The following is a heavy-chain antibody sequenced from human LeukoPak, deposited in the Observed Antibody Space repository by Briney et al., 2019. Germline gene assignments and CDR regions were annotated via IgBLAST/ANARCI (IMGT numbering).Heavy chain of an antibody. CDR2: ISAYNGNT. J-gene: IGHJ4*02. CDR3: ATDGIPGATTTLDY. D-gene: IGHD1-26*01. Sequence: GASVKVSCKASGYTFTSYGISWVRQAPGQGLEWMGWISAYNGNTNYAQKLQGRVTMTTDTSTSTAYMELSSLRSEDTAVYYCATDGIPGATTTLDYWGQGTLVTVSS. CDR1: GYTFTSYG. V-gene: IGHV1-18*01.